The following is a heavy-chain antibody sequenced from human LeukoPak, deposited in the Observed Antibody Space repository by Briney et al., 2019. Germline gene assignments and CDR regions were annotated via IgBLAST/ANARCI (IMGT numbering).Heavy chain of an antibody. CDR1: GYTFTGYY. Sequence: ASVKVSCKASGYTFTGYYMHWVRQAPGQGLEWMGWINPNSGGTNYAQKFQGWVTMTRDTSISTAYMELSRLRSDDTAVYYCARLHNYYYYRMDVWGQGTTVTVSS. J-gene: IGHJ6*02. CDR2: INPNSGGT. D-gene: IGHD5-24*01. V-gene: IGHV1-2*04. CDR3: ARLHNYYYYRMDV.